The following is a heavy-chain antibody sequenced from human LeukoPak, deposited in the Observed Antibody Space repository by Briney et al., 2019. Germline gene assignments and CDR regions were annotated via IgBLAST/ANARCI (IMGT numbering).Heavy chain of an antibody. Sequence: SETLSLTCTVSGGSISSCTYSWGWIRQPPGKGLEWIGSFSCSGSTYYNPSLKSRVTISVDTSKSQFSLYMDSVTAADTAVYYCAREGIYSYGFDYWGQGTLVTVSS. CDR1: GGSISSCTYS. J-gene: IGHJ4*02. CDR3: AREGIYSYGFDY. D-gene: IGHD5-18*01. V-gene: IGHV4-39*07. CDR2: FSCSGST.